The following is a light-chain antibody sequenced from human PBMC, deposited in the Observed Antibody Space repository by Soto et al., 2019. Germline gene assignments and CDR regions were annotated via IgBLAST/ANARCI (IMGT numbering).Light chain of an antibody. J-gene: IGKJ1*01. CDR2: HTS. Sequence: ETVLPESPGTMSLSPGARVALSRRASQSVGGSSLAWYQHRPGQANRLLIYHTSNRATGIPDRFSGSGSGTDFTLTISRLEPEEFAVYYCKQYHSSPRTFGKGTKVAIK. CDR3: KQYHSSPRT. V-gene: IGKV3-20*01. CDR1: QSVGGSS.